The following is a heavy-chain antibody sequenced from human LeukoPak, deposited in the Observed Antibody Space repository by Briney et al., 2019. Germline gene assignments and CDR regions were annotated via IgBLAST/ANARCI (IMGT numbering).Heavy chain of an antibody. CDR3: ARGMTYYYGSGIFDY. CDR2: TNTDASST. Sequence: GGSLRLSCTAYGFTFSDYWIHWVRQAPGKGLVWVSRTNTDASSTSYADSVKGRFTISRDNTKNTVYLQMDSLRAEDTAVYYCARGMTYYYGSGIFDYWGQGSLVTVSS. D-gene: IGHD3-10*01. CDR1: GFTFSDYW. V-gene: IGHV3-74*01. J-gene: IGHJ4*02.